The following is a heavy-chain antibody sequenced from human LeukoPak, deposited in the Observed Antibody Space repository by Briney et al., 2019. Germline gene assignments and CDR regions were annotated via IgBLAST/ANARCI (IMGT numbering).Heavy chain of an antibody. V-gene: IGHV1-46*01. CDR3: ARQGGYSSAIGMGY. J-gene: IGHJ4*02. CDR1: GYTFTSNY. CDR2: IYPRDGST. D-gene: IGHD6-19*01. Sequence: ASVKVSCKASGYTFTSNYIHWVRQAPGQGLEWMGMIYPRDGSTSYAQKFQGRVTMTRDTSTRTVYMEVSSLRSEDTAVYYCARQGGYSSAIGMGYWGQGTLVTVSS.